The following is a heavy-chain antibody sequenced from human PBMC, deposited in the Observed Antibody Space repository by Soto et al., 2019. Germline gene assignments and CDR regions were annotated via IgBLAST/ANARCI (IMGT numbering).Heavy chain of an antibody. Sequence: EVQLLESGGCLVQPGGSLRLSCAASGFTFNNYAMTWVRQAPGQGLEWVSAISGGGDTTSYADSVKGRFTVSRDGSKNTLYLQMSSLRAEDTALYYCAKGRGGSGSLTPRVDFWGQGTLVTVSS. D-gene: IGHD3-10*01. CDR2: ISGGGDTT. CDR3: AKGRGGSGSLTPRVDF. V-gene: IGHV3-23*01. CDR1: GFTFNNYA. J-gene: IGHJ4*02.